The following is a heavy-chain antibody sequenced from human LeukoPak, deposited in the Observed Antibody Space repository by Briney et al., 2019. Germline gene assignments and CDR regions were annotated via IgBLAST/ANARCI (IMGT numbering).Heavy chain of an antibody. Sequence: GGSLRLSCAGSGFTFISYGMSWVRQAPGKGVEGVSAISGSGSSTYYADSVKGRFTISRDNTKNTLYLQMNSLRAEDTAVYYCAKDRLLRFGELFPDAFDNWGQGTMVTVSS. CDR3: AKDRLLRFGELFPDAFDN. J-gene: IGHJ3*02. CDR2: ISGSGSST. D-gene: IGHD3-10*01. V-gene: IGHV3-23*01. CDR1: GFTFISYG.